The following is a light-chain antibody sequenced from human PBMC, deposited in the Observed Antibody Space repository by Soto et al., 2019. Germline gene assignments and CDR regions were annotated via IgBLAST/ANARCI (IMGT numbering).Light chain of an antibody. CDR1: NIGSKS. V-gene: IGLV3-21*04. J-gene: IGLJ2*01. CDR3: QLWYSSSDHVV. CDR2: YDS. Sequence: SYELTQPPSVSVAPGKTARITCGGNNIGSKSVHWYQQKPGQAPVLVIYYDSDRPSGIPERFSGSNSGNTATLTISRVEAGDEADYYCQLWYSSSDHVVFGGGTKVTVL.